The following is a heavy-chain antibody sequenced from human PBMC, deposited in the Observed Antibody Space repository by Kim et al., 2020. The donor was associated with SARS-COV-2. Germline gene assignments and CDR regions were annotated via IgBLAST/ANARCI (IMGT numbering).Heavy chain of an antibody. J-gene: IGHJ3*02. V-gene: IGHV5-10-1*01. CDR1: GYSFTSYW. Sequence: GESLKISCKGSGYSFTSYWISWVRQMPGKGLEWMGRIDPSDSYTNYSPSFQGHVTISADKSISTAYLQWSSLKASDTAMYYCARHLFWYGSGSYDAFDIWGQGTMVTVSS. CDR3: ARHLFWYGSGSYDAFDI. CDR2: IDPSDSYT. D-gene: IGHD3-10*01.